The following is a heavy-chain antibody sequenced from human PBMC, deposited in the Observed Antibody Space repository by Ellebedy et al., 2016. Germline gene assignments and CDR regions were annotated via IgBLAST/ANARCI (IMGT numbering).Heavy chain of an antibody. D-gene: IGHD3-10*01. CDR1: GYTFTGYY. CDR3: ARAITMVRGVIHLDLYFDY. Sequence: ASVKVSCXASGYTFTGYYMHWVRQAPGQGLEWMGWINPNSGGTNYAQKFQGRVTMTRDTSISTAYMELSRLRSDDTAVYYCARAITMVRGVIHLDLYFDYWGQGTLVTVSS. V-gene: IGHV1-2*02. CDR2: INPNSGGT. J-gene: IGHJ4*02.